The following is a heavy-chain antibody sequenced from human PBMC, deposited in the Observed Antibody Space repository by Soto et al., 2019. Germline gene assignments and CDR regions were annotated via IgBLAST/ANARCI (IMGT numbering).Heavy chain of an antibody. J-gene: IGHJ6*03. CDR3: ARVGIAPYYYYYYMDV. CDR1: GYTFTSYG. V-gene: IGHV1-18*01. Sequence: ASVKVSCKASGYTFTSYGISWVRQAPGQGLEWMGWISAYNGNTNYAQKLQGRVTTTTDTSTSTAYMELRSLRSDDTAVYYCARVGIAPYYYYYYMDVWGKGTTVTVSS. D-gene: IGHD3-10*01. CDR2: ISAYNGNT.